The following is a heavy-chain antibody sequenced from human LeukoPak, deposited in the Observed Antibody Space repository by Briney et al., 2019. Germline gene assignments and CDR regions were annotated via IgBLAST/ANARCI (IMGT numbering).Heavy chain of an antibody. Sequence: ASVKVSCKASGYTFSGYYVHWVRQAPGQGLEWMGWINPNSGGTNYAQKFQGRVTMTRDTSISTAYMELRRLGSDDTAVYYCARRTTYFGWRPSESPSCFDYWGQGTLVTVSS. CDR3: ARRTTYFGWRPSESPSCFDY. V-gene: IGHV1-2*02. J-gene: IGHJ4*02. CDR1: GYTFSGYY. D-gene: IGHD3-9*01. CDR2: INPNSGGT.